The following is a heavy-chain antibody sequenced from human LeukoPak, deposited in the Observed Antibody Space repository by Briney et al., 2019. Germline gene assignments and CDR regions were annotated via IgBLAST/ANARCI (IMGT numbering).Heavy chain of an antibody. CDR1: GGSISNYY. D-gene: IGHD6-13*01. CDR3: ARDVSSSWFEGADWFDP. CDR2: ISTSGST. Sequence: PSETLSLTCTVSGGSISNYYWNWIRQPAGKGLEWIGRISTSGSTNYNPSLKSRVTMSVDTSKNQFSLKLNSVTAADTAVYYCARDVSSSWFEGADWFDPWGQGTLVTVSS. J-gene: IGHJ5*02. V-gene: IGHV4-4*07.